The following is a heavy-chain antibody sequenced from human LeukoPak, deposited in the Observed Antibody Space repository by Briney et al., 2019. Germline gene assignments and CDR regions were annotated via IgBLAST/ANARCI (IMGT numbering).Heavy chain of an antibody. CDR2: IYYSGST. J-gene: IGHJ4*02. CDR1: GGSISSYY. D-gene: IGHD6-13*01. Sequence: SETLSLTCTVSGGSISSYYWSWIRQPPGKGLEWIGYIYYSGSTSYNPSLKSRVTISVDTSKSQFSLKLSSVTAADTAVYYCAREIAAAGHEGYFDYWGQGTLVAVSS. CDR3: AREIAAAGHEGYFDY. V-gene: IGHV4-59*01.